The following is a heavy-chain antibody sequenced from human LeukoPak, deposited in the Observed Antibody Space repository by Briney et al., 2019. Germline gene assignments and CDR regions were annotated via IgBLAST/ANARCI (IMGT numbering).Heavy chain of an antibody. J-gene: IGHJ5*02. CDR3: AKSGSYPRGAWFDP. D-gene: IGHD1-26*01. Sequence: PGGSLRLSCAASGFTFSSYAMSSVRQAPRKGLEWVSAISGSGGSTYYADSVKGRFTIARDNSKNTLYLQMNSLRAEDTAVYCCAKSGSYPRGAWFDPWGQGTLVTVSS. V-gene: IGHV3-23*01. CDR1: GFTFSSYA. CDR2: ISGSGGST.